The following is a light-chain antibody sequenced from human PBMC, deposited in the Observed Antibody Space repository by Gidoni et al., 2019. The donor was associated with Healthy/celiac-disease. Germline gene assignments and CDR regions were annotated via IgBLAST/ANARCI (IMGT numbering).Light chain of an antibody. CDR3: CSYAGSSTYV. CDR2: EGS. CDR1: SSDVGSYNL. Sequence: QSALTQPASVSGSPGQSITISCTGTSSDVGSYNLVSWYQQHPGKAPKLMLYEGSKRPSGVSHRFSGSKSGNTASLTISVLQADDEADYYSCSYAGSSTYVFGTGTKLTVL. V-gene: IGLV2-23*01. J-gene: IGLJ1*01.